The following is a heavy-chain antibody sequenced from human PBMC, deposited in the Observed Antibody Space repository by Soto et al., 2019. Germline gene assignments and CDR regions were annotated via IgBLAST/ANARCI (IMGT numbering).Heavy chain of an antibody. D-gene: IGHD3-10*01. V-gene: IGHV3-23*01. CDR1: GFTFSSYA. Sequence: PGGSLRLSCAASGFTFSSYAMSWVRQAPGKGLEWVSAISGSGGSTYYADSVKGRFTISRDNSKNTLYLQMNSLRAEETAVYYCTKEPSCFGHFYSDYWGQGTLVTVSS. CDR3: TKEPSCFGHFYSDY. J-gene: IGHJ4*02. CDR2: ISGSGGST.